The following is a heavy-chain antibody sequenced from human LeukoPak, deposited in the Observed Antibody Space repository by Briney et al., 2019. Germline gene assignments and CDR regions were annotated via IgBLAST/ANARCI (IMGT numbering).Heavy chain of an antibody. J-gene: IGHJ4*02. D-gene: IGHD4-11*01. CDR3: AKVVGYSNYDFFDY. Sequence: GGSLRLSCAASGFTFSSYVMIWVRQAPGKGLEWVSAISGSGGSTYYADSVKGRFTISRDNSKNTLYLQMNSLRAEDTAVYYCAKVVGYSNYDFFDYWGQGTLVTVSS. V-gene: IGHV3-23*01. CDR2: ISGSGGST. CDR1: GFTFSSYV.